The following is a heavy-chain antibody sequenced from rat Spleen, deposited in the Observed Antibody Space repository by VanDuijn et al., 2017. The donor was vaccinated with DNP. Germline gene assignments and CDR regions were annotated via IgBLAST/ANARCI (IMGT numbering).Heavy chain of an antibody. CDR2: INSEASI. D-gene: IGHD1-6*01. Sequence: VQLQESGPGLVEPSQSLSLTCSVTDYSITSCCRWTWIRKFPGHKLEWMGYINSEASIEYNPSLKGRISITSDTSKNQFFLQVNSVTTDDTATYYCTRGDILRSFDYWGQGVMVTVSS. CDR1: DYSITSCCR. V-gene: IGHV3-3*01. CDR3: TRGDILRSFDY. J-gene: IGHJ2*01.